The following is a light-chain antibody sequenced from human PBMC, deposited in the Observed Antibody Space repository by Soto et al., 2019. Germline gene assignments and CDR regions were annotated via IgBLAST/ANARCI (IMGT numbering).Light chain of an antibody. V-gene: IGKV3-11*01. J-gene: IGKJ5*01. Sequence: EVVLTQSPVTLSLSPGERATLSCRASQSVSSYLAWYQQKPGQAPRLLIYDVSNRATGIPARFSGSGSGTDFTLTISSLEPEDFAVYYCQQYGSSPPITFGQGTRLEIK. CDR1: QSVSSY. CDR2: DVS. CDR3: QQYGSSPPIT.